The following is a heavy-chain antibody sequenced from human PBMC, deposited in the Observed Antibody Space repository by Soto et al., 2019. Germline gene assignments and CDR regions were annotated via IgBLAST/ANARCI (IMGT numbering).Heavy chain of an antibody. Sequence: GGSLRLSCAASGFTFTSYAMSWVRQAPGKGLQWVSTINTGGGSTYYPDSVKGRFTISRDNSKNTLFLQMNSLIDEDTAIYYCAKVLFGGNSAPTYGMDFWGPGTTVTLSS. V-gene: IGHV3-23*01. CDR2: INTGGGST. D-gene: IGHD2-21*02. CDR3: AKVLFGGNSAPTYGMDF. CDR1: GFTFTSYA. J-gene: IGHJ6*02.